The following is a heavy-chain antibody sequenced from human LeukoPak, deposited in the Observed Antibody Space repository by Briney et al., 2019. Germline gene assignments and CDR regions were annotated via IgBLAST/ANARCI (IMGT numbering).Heavy chain of an antibody. Sequence: SGGSLRLSCAASGFTFSEYSMNWVRQAPGKGLEWVSFISTSSSHIYYGDSVKGRFTISRDNARNSVSLQMNSLRAEDTAVYYCARQVSGYSSGSFYFDYWGQGMLVTVSS. J-gene: IGHJ4*02. D-gene: IGHD3-10*01. V-gene: IGHV3-21*01. CDR2: ISTSSSHI. CDR1: GFTFSEYS. CDR3: ARQVSGYSSGSFYFDY.